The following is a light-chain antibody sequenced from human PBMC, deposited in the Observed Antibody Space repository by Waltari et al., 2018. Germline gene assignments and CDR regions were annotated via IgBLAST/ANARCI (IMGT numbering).Light chain of an antibody. J-gene: IGLJ2*01. CDR3: CSYAGGDTVV. Sequence: QSALTQPRSVSGSPGQSVTISCTGTSSAVGGYNYVSLYQQPPGKAPKLMISDVTERPSGVPDRFSGSKSGNTASLTISGLQAEDEGDYYCCSYAGGDTVVFGGGTKLTVL. V-gene: IGLV2-11*01. CDR1: SSAVGGYNY. CDR2: DVT.